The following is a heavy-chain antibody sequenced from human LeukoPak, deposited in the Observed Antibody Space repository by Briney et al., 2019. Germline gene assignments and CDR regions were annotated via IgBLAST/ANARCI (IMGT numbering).Heavy chain of an antibody. J-gene: IGHJ4*02. D-gene: IGHD2-15*01. V-gene: IGHV1-18*04. CDR2: ISAYNGNT. CDR1: GYTFTGYY. CDR3: ARDRYCSGGSCYSTGDY. Sequence: ASVKVSCKASGYTFTGYYMHWVRQAPGQGLEWMGWISAYNGNTNYAQKLQGRVTMTTDTSTSTAYMELRSLRSDDTAVYYCARDRYCSGGSCYSTGDYWGQGTWSPSPQ.